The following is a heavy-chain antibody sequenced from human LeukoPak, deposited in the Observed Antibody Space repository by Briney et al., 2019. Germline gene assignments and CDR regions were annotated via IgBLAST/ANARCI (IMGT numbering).Heavy chain of an antibody. V-gene: IGHV4-4*07. Sequence: SETLSLTCTVSGGSISSYYWSWIRQPAGKGLEWIGRIYASGSTNYNPSLKSRVTMSVDTSKNQFSLKLSSVTAADTAVYYCARDRVVAATPYYFDYWGQGTPVTVSS. CDR2: IYASGST. CDR3: ARDRVVAATPYYFDY. CDR1: GGSISSYY. J-gene: IGHJ4*02. D-gene: IGHD2-15*01.